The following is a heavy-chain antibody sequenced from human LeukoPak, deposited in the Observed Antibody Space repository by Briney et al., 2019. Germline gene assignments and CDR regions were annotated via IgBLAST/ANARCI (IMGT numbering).Heavy chain of an antibody. CDR2: IWYDGSKK. D-gene: IGHD3-22*01. Sequence: GRSLRLSCAASGFTFSSYGMHWVRQAPGKGLEWVAVIWYDGSKKYYADSVKGRFTISRDNSKNTLYLQMNSLRVEDTAVYYCARAQDYDSSGYVDAFDMWGQGTMVTVSS. CDR3: ARAQDYDSSGYVDAFDM. J-gene: IGHJ3*02. V-gene: IGHV3-33*08. CDR1: GFTFSSYG.